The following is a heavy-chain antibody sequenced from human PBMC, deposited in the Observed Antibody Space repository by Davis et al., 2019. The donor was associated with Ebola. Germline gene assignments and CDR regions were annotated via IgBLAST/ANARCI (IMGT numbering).Heavy chain of an antibody. CDR2: INHSGST. D-gene: IGHD5-12*01. CDR3: ARGGGYGGYGMDV. Sequence: SQTLSLTCAVYGGSFSGYYWSWIRQPPGKGLEWIGEINHSGSTNYNPSLKSRVTISVDTSKNQFSLKLGPVTAADTAVYYCARGGGYGGYGMDVWGQGTTVTVSS. V-gene: IGHV4-34*01. CDR1: GGSFSGYY. J-gene: IGHJ6*02.